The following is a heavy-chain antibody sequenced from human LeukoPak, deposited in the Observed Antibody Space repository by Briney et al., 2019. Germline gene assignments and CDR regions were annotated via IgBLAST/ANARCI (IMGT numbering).Heavy chain of an antibody. Sequence: PSETLSLTCTVSGGSISSYYWSWIRQPPGKGLEWIGYIYYSGSTNYNPSLKSRVTISVDTSKNQFSLKLSPVTAADTAVYYCARWWPYFDYWGQGTLVTVSS. V-gene: IGHV4-59*08. CDR3: ARWWPYFDY. CDR1: GGSISSYY. CDR2: IYYSGST. J-gene: IGHJ4*02. D-gene: IGHD2-15*01.